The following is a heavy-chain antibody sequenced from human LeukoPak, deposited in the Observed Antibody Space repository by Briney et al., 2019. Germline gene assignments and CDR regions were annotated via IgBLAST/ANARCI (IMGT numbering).Heavy chain of an antibody. CDR2: ISGSGGST. J-gene: IGHJ4*02. D-gene: IGHD4-17*01. V-gene: IGHV3-23*01. CDR3: ARTPVSGDYAEWALDY. Sequence: GGSLRLSCAASGFTFSSYAMSWVRQAPGKGLEWVSAISGSGGSTYYADSVKGRFTISRDNSKNTLYLQMNSLRAEDTAVYYCARTPVSGDYAEWALDYWGQGTLVTVSS. CDR1: GFTFSSYA.